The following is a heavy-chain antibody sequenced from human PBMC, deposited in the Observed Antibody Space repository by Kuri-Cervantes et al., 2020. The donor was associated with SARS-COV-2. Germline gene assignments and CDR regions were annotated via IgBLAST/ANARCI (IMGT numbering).Heavy chain of an antibody. CDR2: ISAHNGKT. CDR1: GYDFTRYG. V-gene: IGHV1-18*01. J-gene: IGHJ6*02. Sequence: ASVKVSCKASGYDFTRYGISWVRQAPGQGLEWLGWISAHNGKTDYAQKLQGRVTLATDTSARTAYMELSSLRSEDTAVYYCARNLFSWIPDYYYGMDVWGQGTTVTVSS. D-gene: IGHD6-13*01. CDR3: ARNLFSWIPDYYYGMDV.